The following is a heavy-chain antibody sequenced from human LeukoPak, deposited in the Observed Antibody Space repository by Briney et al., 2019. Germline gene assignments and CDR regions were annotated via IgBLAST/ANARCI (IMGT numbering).Heavy chain of an antibody. V-gene: IGHV3-64D*06. CDR1: GCTFSTYV. CDR2: ISSNGVGT. CDR3: VKDYGTSWSNWFDP. D-gene: IGHD6-13*01. J-gene: IGHJ5*02. Sequence: GGSLRLPCSDSGCTFSTYVMHWVRQAPGKGLEYVSGISSNGVGTYYADSVKGRFTISRDNSKNTLYLQTSSLRAEDTAVYYSVKDYGTSWSNWFDPWGQGTLVTVSS.